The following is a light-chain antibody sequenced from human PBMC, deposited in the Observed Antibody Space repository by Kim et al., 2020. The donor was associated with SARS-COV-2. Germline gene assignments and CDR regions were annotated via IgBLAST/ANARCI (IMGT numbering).Light chain of an antibody. CDR1: QGIRNY. Sequence: ASVGDRVTITCRASQGIRNYLAWYQQKPWKVTKLLIYAASTMQSGVPSRFSGSGSGTDFTLTISSLQPEDVASYYCQKYNSAPFTFGPGTKVDIK. CDR3: QKYNSAPFT. CDR2: AAS. V-gene: IGKV1-27*01. J-gene: IGKJ3*01.